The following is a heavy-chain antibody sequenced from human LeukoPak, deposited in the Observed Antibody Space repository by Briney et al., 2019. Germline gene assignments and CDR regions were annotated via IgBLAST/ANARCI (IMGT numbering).Heavy chain of an antibody. CDR3: ARRAGGVTPFNY. CDR2: IYPDDSDT. V-gene: IGHV5-51*01. CDR1: GYSFSSYS. Sequence: GESLKISCKGSGYSFSSYSIGWVRQMPGKGLEWMGIIYPDDSDTRYSPSLQGQVTISADKSISIAYLQWSSLKASDTAMYFCARRAGGVTPFNYWGQGTLVTVSS. J-gene: IGHJ4*02. D-gene: IGHD4-23*01.